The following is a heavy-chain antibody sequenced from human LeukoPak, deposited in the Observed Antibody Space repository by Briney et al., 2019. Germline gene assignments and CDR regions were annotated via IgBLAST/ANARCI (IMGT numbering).Heavy chain of an antibody. CDR3: AKWRGYSSGWSGPFDD. D-gene: IGHD6-19*01. CDR1: GYTFTGHH. J-gene: IGHJ4*01. CDR2: IDPNSGGT. Sequence: ASVKVSCKASGYTFTGHHMHWVRQAPGQGLEWMGWIDPNSGGTNYAQKFQGWVTVTRDTSISTAYMELSRLKSDDTAVYYCAKWRGYSSGWSGPFDDWGQGTLVTVSS. V-gene: IGHV1-2*04.